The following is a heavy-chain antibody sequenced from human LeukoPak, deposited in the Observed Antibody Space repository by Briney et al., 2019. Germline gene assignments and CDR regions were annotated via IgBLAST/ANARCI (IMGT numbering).Heavy chain of an antibody. CDR1: GFTFSSYG. CDR3: AKDRDVDFYYFDY. V-gene: IGHV3-30*02. CDR2: IWYDGSNK. J-gene: IGHJ4*02. Sequence: GGSLRLSCGASGFTFSSYGMHWVRQAPDKGLEWVAVIWYDGSNKYYADSVKGRFTISRDNSKNTLYLQMNSLRAEDTAVYYCAKDRDVDFYYFDYWGQGTLVTVSS. D-gene: IGHD5-12*01.